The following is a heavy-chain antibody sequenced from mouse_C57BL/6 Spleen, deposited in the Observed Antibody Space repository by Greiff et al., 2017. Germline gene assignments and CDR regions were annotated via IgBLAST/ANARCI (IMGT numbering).Heavy chain of an antibody. J-gene: IGHJ3*01. V-gene: IGHV5-6*01. CDR3: ASEGGAWFAY. D-gene: IGHD3-2*02. Sequence: DVHLVESGGDLVKPGGSLKLSCAASGFTFSSYGMSWVRQTPDKRLEWVATISSGGSYTYYPDSVKGRFTISRDNAKNTLYLQMSSLKSEDTAMYYCASEGGAWFAYWGQGTLVTVSA. CDR2: ISSGGSYT. CDR1: GFTFSSYG.